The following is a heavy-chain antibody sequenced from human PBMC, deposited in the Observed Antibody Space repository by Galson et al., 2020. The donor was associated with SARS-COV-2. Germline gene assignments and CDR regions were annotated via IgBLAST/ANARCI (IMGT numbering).Heavy chain of an antibody. J-gene: IGHJ4*02. D-gene: IGHD3-3*01. V-gene: IGHV4-30-4*01. Sequence: ETSETLSLTCTVSGGSISSGDYYWSWIRQPPGKGLEWIGYIYYSGSTYYNPSLKSRVTISVDTSKNQFSLKLSSVTATDTAVYYFARCGRSTIFGVVKEVDYWGQGTLVTVSS. CDR1: GGSISSGDYY. CDR2: IYYSGST. CDR3: ARCGRSTIFGVVKEVDY.